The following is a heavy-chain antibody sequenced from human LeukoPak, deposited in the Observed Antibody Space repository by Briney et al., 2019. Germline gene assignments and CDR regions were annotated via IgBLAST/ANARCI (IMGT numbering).Heavy chain of an antibody. CDR2: MNPNSGNT. CDR1: GYTFTSYD. D-gene: IGHD2-15*01. CDR3: ARGGYCSGGSCYGYNWFDP. Sequence: ASVKVSCKASGYTFTSYDINWVRQATGQGVEWMGWMNPNSGNTGYAQKFQGRVTITRNTSISTAYMELSSLRSEDTAVYYCARGGYCSGGSCYGYNWFDPWGQGTLVTVSS. J-gene: IGHJ5*02. V-gene: IGHV1-8*03.